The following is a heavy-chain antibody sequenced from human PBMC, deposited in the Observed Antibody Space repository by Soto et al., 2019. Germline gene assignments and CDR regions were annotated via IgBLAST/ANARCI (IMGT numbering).Heavy chain of an antibody. CDR1: GFTFSSYA. D-gene: IGHD1-26*01. Sequence: PGGSLRLSCAASGFTFSSYAMHWFRQAPGKGLEWVAVISYDGSNKYYADSVKGRFTISRDNSKNTLYLQMNSLRAEDTAVYYCARAPIIVGATFDYWGQGTLVTVSS. CDR3: ARAPIIVGATFDY. J-gene: IGHJ4*02. V-gene: IGHV3-30-3*01. CDR2: ISYDGSNK.